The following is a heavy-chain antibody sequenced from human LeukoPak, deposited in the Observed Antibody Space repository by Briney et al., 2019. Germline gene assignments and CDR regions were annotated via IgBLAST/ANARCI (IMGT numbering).Heavy chain of an antibody. CDR3: AKRIQSAMATGY. Sequence: GGSLRLSCETSGFSFNTYAMSWVRQTPGKGLEWVAGVSHSGARTYYADSVKGRFTISRDNAKNSLYLQMNSLRAEDTAVYYCAKRIQSAMATGYWGQGTLVTVSS. D-gene: IGHD5-18*01. CDR2: VSHSGART. CDR1: GFSFNTYA. V-gene: IGHV3-23*01. J-gene: IGHJ4*02.